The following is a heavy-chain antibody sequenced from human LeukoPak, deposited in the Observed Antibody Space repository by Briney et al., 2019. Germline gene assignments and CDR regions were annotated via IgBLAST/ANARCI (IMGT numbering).Heavy chain of an antibody. Sequence: QPGGSLRLSCPASGFTFSDYAMHWVRQAPGRGLQFVSAISSSGDYTSYSDSVKGRFTISRDNSKNTLHLQMSSLRPEDTAVYFCVKRGRTSDYAYDYWGQGSLVTVSS. CDR3: VKRGRTSDYAYDY. CDR1: GFTFSDYA. D-gene: IGHD4-17*01. J-gene: IGHJ4*02. V-gene: IGHV3-64D*06. CDR2: ISSSGDYT.